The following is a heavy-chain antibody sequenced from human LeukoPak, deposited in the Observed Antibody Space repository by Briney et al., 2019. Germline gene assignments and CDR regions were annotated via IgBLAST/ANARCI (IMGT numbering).Heavy chain of an antibody. CDR1: GFTFSAYW. V-gene: IGHV3-33*06. CDR2: IWYDGSNK. J-gene: IGHJ3*02. Sequence: GGSLRLSCAASGFTFSAYWMSWVRQAPGKGLEWVAVIWYDGSNKYYAGSVKGRFTISRDNSKNTLYLQMNSLRAEDTAVYYCAKEGSSDAFDIWGQGTMVTVSS. CDR3: AKEGSSDAFDI. D-gene: IGHD6-6*01.